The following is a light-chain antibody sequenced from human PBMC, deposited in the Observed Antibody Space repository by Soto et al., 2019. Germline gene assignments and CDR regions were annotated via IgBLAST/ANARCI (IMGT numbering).Light chain of an antibody. J-gene: IGKJ1*01. CDR2: DAS. CDR1: QSISYF. Sequence: DIQMTQSPSTLSASIGDRVTITCRACQSISYFLAWYQQKPGKAPNLLIYDASSLESGAPSRFSGSGSGTQFTLTIYSLQPDDFATYYCQHYDSSSPWTFGQGTKV. V-gene: IGKV1-5*01. CDR3: QHYDSSSPWT.